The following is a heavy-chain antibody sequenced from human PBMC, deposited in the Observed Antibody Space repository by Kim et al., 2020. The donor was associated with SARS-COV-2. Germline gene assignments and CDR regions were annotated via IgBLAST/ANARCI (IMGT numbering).Heavy chain of an antibody. V-gene: IGHV1-18*01. J-gene: IGHJ5*02. Sequence: ASVKVSCKASGYTFTSYGISWVRQAPGQGLEWMGWISAYNGNTNYAQKLQGRVTMTTDTSTSTAYMELRSLRSDDTAVYYCARDRIAHYDFWSGYNVAWGQGTLVTVSS. CDR2: ISAYNGNT. D-gene: IGHD3-3*01. CDR3: ARDRIAHYDFWSGYNVA. CDR1: GYTFTSYG.